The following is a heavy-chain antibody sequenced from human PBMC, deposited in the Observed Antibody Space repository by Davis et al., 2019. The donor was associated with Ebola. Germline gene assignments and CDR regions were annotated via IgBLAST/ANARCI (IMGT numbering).Heavy chain of an antibody. CDR1: GFTVSSYW. CDR2: INSDGSST. V-gene: IGHV3-74*01. J-gene: IGHJ6*02. CDR3: GRGNYYAMDV. Sequence: PGGSLTLSCAASGFTVSSYWMHWVRQAPGEGLVWVSRINSDGSSTSYADSVKGRFTISRDNAKNTLYLQMNSLRAEDTAVYYCGRGNYYAMDVWGQGTTVTVSS.